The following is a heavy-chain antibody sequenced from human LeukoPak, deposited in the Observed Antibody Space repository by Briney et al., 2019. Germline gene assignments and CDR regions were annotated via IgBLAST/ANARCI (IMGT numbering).Heavy chain of an antibody. CDR2: IYPGGSDT. J-gene: IGHJ4*02. D-gene: IGHD3-22*01. CDR3: ARRSYYDSGGYYYDF. Sequence: GESLKISCKGSGYSFTSYWIGWVRQMPGKGLEWMGIIYPGGSDTRYSPSFQGQVTISADKSISTAYLQWSSLKASDTAMYYCARRSYYDSGGYYYDFWGQGTLVTVSS. CDR1: GYSFTSYW. V-gene: IGHV5-51*01.